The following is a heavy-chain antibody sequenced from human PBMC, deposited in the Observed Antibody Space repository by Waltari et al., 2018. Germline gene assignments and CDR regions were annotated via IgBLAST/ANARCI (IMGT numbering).Heavy chain of an antibody. Sequence: DVQLLESGGGLVQPGGSLRLSCAASGFIFSNYWMSWVRQAPGKGLEWVANIKQDGSEKYYVDSVKGRFTISRDNAKNSLYLQMNSLRAEDTAVYFCARDTTGGLGHFDYWGQGTLVTVPS. J-gene: IGHJ4*02. D-gene: IGHD1-1*01. CDR3: ARDTTGGLGHFDY. CDR2: IKQDGSEK. CDR1: GFIFSNYW. V-gene: IGHV3-7*03.